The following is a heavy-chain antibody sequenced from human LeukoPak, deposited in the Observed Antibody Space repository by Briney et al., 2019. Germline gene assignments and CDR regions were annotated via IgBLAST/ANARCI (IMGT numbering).Heavy chain of an antibody. D-gene: IGHD3-9*01. J-gene: IGHJ6*02. CDR2: IYSGGST. V-gene: IGHV3-66*01. CDR1: GFTVSSNY. Sequence: PGGSLRLSCAASGFTVSSNYMSWVRQAPGKGLEWVSVIYSGGSTYYADSVKGRFTISRDNSKNTLYLQMNSLRAEDTAVYYCARDDILTGHYYGMDVWGQGTTVTVSS. CDR3: ARDDILTGHYYGMDV.